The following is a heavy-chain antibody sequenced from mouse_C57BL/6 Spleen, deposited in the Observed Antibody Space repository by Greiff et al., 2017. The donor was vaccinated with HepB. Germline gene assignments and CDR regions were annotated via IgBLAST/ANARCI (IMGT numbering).Heavy chain of an antibody. V-gene: IGHV1-81*01. J-gene: IGHJ3*01. CDR2: IYPRSGNT. CDR1: GYTFTSYG. Sequence: VQLQQSGAELARPGASVKLSCKASGYTFTSYGISWVKQRTGQGLEWIGVIYPRSGNTYYNEKFKGKATLTADKSSSTAYMELRSLTSEDSAVYFCARNGDYSFAYWGQGTLVTVSA. CDR3: ARNGDYSFAY. D-gene: IGHD1-1*01.